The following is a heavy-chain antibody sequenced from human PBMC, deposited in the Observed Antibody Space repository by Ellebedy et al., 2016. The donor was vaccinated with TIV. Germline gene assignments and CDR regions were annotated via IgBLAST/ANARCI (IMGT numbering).Heavy chain of an antibody. CDR2: IYYTGTT. CDR3: VRGVREIYCYGMDV. J-gene: IGHJ6*02. V-gene: IGHV4-39*01. Sequence: MPSETLSLTCTVSGGSISSRNSYWGWIRQPPGQGPEWIGTIYYTGTTYYNPSVESRITMSVDTSKNQFSLKLSSVTAADTAVYYCVRGVREIYCYGMDVWGQGTTVTVSS. CDR1: GGSISSRNSY. D-gene: IGHD3-10*01.